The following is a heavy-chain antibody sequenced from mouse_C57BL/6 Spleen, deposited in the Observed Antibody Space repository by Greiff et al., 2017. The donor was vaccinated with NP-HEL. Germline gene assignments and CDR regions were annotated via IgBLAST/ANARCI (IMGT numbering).Heavy chain of an antibody. V-gene: IGHV1-50*01. D-gene: IGHD2-1*01. CDR3: ARTGGNLFAY. CDR2: IDPSDSYT. Sequence: QVHVKQPGAELVKPGASVKLSCKASGYTFTSYWMQWVKQRPGQGLEWIGEIDPSDSYTNYNQKFKGKATLTVDTSSSTAYMQLSSLTSEDSAVYYCARTGGNLFAYWGQGTLVTVSA. CDR1: GYTFTSYW. J-gene: IGHJ3*01.